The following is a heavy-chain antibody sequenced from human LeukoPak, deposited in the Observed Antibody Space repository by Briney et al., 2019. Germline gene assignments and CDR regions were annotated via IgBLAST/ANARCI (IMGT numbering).Heavy chain of an antibody. CDR1: GFTFSSYS. J-gene: IGHJ4*02. V-gene: IGHV3-21*01. CDR3: ARDHDFWSVTDY. Sequence: KSGGSLRLSCAASGFTFSSYSMNWVRQGPGKGLEWVSSISSSSYTYYADSVKGRFTISRDNAKSSLYLQMNSLRAEDTAVYYCARDHDFWSVTDYWGQGTLVTVSS. D-gene: IGHD3-3*01. CDR2: ISSSSYT.